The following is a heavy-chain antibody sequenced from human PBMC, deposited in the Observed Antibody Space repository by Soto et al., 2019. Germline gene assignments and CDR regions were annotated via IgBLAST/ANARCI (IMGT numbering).Heavy chain of an antibody. CDR1: GYTFIRYG. D-gene: IGHD3-16*01. CDR2: ISPYNDYT. V-gene: IGHV1-18*01. J-gene: IGHJ6*02. CDR3: ARGGYYDNSWGKLSHYGLDV. Sequence: QVQLAQSANEVKKPGASVRVPCKAAGYTFIRYGIAWVRQAPGQGLEWMGWISPYNDYTVYAQKFQGRVSMTADTSTRTVYMNLRGLKSDDTAVYYCARGGYYDNSWGKLSHYGLDVWGQGTSVSVSS.